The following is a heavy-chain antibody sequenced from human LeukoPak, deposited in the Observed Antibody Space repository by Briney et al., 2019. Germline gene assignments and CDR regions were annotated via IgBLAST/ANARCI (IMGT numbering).Heavy chain of an antibody. CDR2: VSPGGDKT. V-gene: IGHV3-23*01. Sequence: GGSLRLSCAASGFTFSSHAMSWARQAPGKGLQWVSAVSPGGDKTYYADSVKGRFTVSRDNSRNTLYLQMNSLRADDTAVYFCAKEKAVARSSGWHAFDVWSQGSLVTVS. J-gene: IGHJ3*01. CDR1: GFTFSSHA. CDR3: AKEKAVARSSGWHAFDV. D-gene: IGHD6-19*01.